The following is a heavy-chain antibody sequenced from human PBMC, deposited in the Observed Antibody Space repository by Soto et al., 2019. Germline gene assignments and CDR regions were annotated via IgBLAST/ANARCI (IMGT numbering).Heavy chain of an antibody. CDR1: GYTFTSYD. CDR2: MNPNSGNT. D-gene: IGHD2-15*01. V-gene: IGHV1-8*01. CDR3: AGSLGYCSGGSCPSTMDV. Sequence: ASVKVSCKASGYTFTSYDINWVRQATGQGLEWMGWMNPNSGNTGYAQKFQGRVTMTRNTSISTAYMELSSLRSEDTAVYYCAGSLGYCSGGSCPSTMDVWGKGTTVTVS. J-gene: IGHJ6*03.